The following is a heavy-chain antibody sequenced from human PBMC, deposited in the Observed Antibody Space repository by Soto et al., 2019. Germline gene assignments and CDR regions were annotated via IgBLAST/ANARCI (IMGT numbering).Heavy chain of an antibody. D-gene: IGHD3-10*01. Sequence: EVQLVESGGGLVQPGGSLRLSCAASGFTFSSYSMNWVRQAPGKGLEWVSYISSSSSTIYYADSVKGRFTISRDNAKNSLYLQMNSLRAEDTAVYYCARDGILWFGEPDPVAFDIWGQGTMLTVSS. CDR1: GFTFSSYS. CDR3: ARDGILWFGEPDPVAFDI. CDR2: ISSSSSTI. J-gene: IGHJ3*02. V-gene: IGHV3-48*01.